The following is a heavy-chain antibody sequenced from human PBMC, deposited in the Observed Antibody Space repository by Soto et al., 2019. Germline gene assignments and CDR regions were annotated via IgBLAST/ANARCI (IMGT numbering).Heavy chain of an antibody. CDR2: ISAYNGNT. V-gene: IGHV1-18*01. Sequence: DASVTVSCKASGYTFTSYGISWVRQAPGQGLEWMGWISAYNGNTNYAQKLQGRVTMTTDTSTSTAYMELRSLRSDDTAVYYCAREPRLGYYYYGMDVWGQGTTVTV. D-gene: IGHD6-19*01. J-gene: IGHJ6*02. CDR1: GYTFTSYG. CDR3: AREPRLGYYYYGMDV.